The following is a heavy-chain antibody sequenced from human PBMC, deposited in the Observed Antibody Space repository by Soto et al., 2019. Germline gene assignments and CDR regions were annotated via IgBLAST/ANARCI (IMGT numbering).Heavy chain of an antibody. CDR1: GFTFSDYA. V-gene: IGHV3-21*01. D-gene: IGHD2-15*01. J-gene: IGHJ4*02. CDR3: VRTSLVVAAATREDY. CDR2: ISSRSGYI. Sequence: PGGSLRLSCEASGFTFSDYAMSWVRQAPGKGLEWVSSISSRSGYIYYADSVKGRFTISRDNAKNTLYLQMNSLRAEDTAVYYCVRTSLVVAAATREDYWGQGTLVTVSS.